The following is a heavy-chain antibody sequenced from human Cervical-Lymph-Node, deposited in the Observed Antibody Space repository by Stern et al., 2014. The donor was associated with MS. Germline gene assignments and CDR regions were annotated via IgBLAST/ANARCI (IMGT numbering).Heavy chain of an antibody. Sequence: EVQLVESGGGLVKPGGSLRLSCAASGFTFSSYSMNWVRQAPGKGLAWVSSISSSSSYIYYADSVKGRFTISRDNAKNSLYLQMNSLRAEDTAVYYCARAPDPANILGHYGDYVNYYYYGMDVWGQGTTVTVSS. D-gene: IGHD4-17*01. CDR2: ISSSSSYI. CDR3: ARAPDPANILGHYGDYVNYYYYGMDV. CDR1: GFTFSSYS. J-gene: IGHJ6*02. V-gene: IGHV3-21*01.